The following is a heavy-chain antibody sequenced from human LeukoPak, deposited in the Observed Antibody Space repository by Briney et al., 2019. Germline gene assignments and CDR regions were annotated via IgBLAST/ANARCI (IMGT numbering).Heavy chain of an antibody. Sequence: SETLSLTCTVSGGSISSGDYYWSWIRQPPGKGLEWIGYIYYSGSTYYNPSLKSRVTISVDTSKNQFSLKLSSVTAADTAVYYCAGTPYGDYVFDYWGQGTLVTVSS. V-gene: IGHV4-30-4*01. J-gene: IGHJ4*02. CDR1: GGSISSGDYY. D-gene: IGHD4-17*01. CDR3: AGTPYGDYVFDY. CDR2: IYYSGST.